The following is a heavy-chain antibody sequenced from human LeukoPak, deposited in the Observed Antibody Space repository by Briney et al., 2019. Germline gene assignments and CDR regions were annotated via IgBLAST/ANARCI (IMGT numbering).Heavy chain of an antibody. CDR2: ISGSGGYT. D-gene: IGHD2-2*01. CDR3: AKDLYCSSTSCYMDV. CDR1: GFTFSSYA. V-gene: IGHV3-23*01. Sequence: GGSLRLSCAASGFTFSSYAMSWVRQAPGKGLEWVSGISGSGGYTYYADSVKGRFTISRDNSNNTPYLQMNSLRAEDTAVYYCAKDLYCSSTSCYMDVWGKGTTVTVSS. J-gene: IGHJ6*03.